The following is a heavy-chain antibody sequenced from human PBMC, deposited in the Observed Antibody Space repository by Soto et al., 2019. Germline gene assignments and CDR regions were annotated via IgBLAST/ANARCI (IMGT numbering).Heavy chain of an antibody. V-gene: IGHV4-39*01. CDR2: IYYSGST. CDR3: APFDWLTHY. CDR1: GGSVSSSSYY. Sequence: SETLSLTCTVSGGSVSSSSYYWGWIRQPPGKGLEWIGSIYYSGSTYYNPSLKSRVTISVDTSKNQFSLKLSSVTAADTAVYYCAPFDWLTHYWGQGTLVTVSS. J-gene: IGHJ4*02. D-gene: IGHD3-9*01.